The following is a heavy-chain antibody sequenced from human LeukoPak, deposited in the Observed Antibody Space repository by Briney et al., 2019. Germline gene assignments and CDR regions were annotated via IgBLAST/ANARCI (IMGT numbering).Heavy chain of an antibody. CDR3: ARITWGKIAGVFDY. CDR2: ISYDGSNK. V-gene: IGHV3-30-3*01. D-gene: IGHD6-13*01. CDR1: GFTFSSYA. J-gene: IGHJ4*02. Sequence: GRSLRLSCAASGFTFSSYAMHWVRRAPGKGLEWVAVISYDGSNKYYADSVKGRFTISRDNSKNTLYLQMNSLRAEDTAVYYCARITWGKIAGVFDYWGQGTLVTVSS.